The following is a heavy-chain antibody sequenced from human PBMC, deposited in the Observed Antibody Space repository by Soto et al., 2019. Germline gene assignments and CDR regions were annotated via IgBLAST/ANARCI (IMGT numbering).Heavy chain of an antibody. Sequence: EVQLLESGGGLVQPGGSLRLSCAASGFNFDNYAMSWVRQAPGKGLEWVSTVSVSGGSTHYADSVRGRFTISRDNSKKTVFLQMNSLRADDTAIYYCARDSVRYCRDGVCYQGYYYFAMDVWGQGTTVTVS. D-gene: IGHD2-8*01. CDR2: VSVSGGST. J-gene: IGHJ6*02. CDR1: GFNFDNYA. CDR3: ARDSVRYCRDGVCYQGYYYFAMDV. V-gene: IGHV3-23*01.